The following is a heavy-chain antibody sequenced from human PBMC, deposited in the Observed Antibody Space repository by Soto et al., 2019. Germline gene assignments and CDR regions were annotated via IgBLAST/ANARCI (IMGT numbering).Heavy chain of an antibody. V-gene: IGHV4-59*08. Sequence: SETLSLTCTVSGGSISSYYWSWIRQPPGKGLEWIGYMYYGGRTNYNPSLKSRVTISVDTSKVQVSLKLSSVTAADTAVYFCARGTPSPLIVRSSRGPWFDPWGQGTLVTVSS. J-gene: IGHJ5*02. CDR3: ARGTPSPLIVRSSRGPWFDP. CDR2: MYYGGRT. D-gene: IGHD2-15*01. CDR1: GGSISSYY.